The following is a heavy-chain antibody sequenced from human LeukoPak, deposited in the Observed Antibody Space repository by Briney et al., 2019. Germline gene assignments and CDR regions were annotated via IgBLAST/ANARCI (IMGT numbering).Heavy chain of an antibody. CDR3: AKDPGLGSGGYLPSVFDY. D-gene: IGHD3-10*01. V-gene: IGHV3-23*01. CDR1: GFTFNNYA. CDR2: ISGSGGST. Sequence: GGSLRLSCAASGFTFNNYAMSWVRQAPGKGLEWVSAISGSGGSTYYADSVKGRFTISRDNSKNTLYLQMNSLRAEDTAVYYCAKDPGLGSGGYLPSVFDYWGQGTLVTVSS. J-gene: IGHJ4*02.